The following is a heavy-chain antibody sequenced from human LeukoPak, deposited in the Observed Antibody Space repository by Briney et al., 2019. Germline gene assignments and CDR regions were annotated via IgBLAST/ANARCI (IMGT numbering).Heavy chain of an antibody. J-gene: IGHJ5*02. V-gene: IGHV1-2*02. CDR3: ARDVGKVYCSSTSCWGSWFDP. D-gene: IGHD2-2*01. CDR2: ISPNSGGT. CDR1: GYSFIDYY. Sequence: ASVKVSCKASGYSFIDYYIHWVRQVPGQGLECMGWISPNSGGTNYAQKLQGRVTMTRDTSVTTAYMELSRLTSDDTAVYYCARDVGKVYCSSTSCWGSWFDPWGQGTLVTVSS.